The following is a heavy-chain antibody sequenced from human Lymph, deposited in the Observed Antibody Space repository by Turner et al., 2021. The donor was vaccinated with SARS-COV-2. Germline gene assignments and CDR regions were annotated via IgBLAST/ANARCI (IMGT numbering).Heavy chain of an antibody. Sequence: EVQLLESGGCLVQPGGSLSLSCAATGFTFSSYAMSWVRQAPGRGLEWVSGISSSGGSTYYADSVKGRFTISRDNSKNTLYLQMNSLRAEDTAVYYCAKDPNWYVLSAVDYWGQGTLVTVSS. V-gene: IGHV3-23*01. D-gene: IGHD1-1*01. CDR1: GFTFSSYA. CDR3: AKDPNWYVLSAVDY. J-gene: IGHJ4*02. CDR2: ISSSGGST.